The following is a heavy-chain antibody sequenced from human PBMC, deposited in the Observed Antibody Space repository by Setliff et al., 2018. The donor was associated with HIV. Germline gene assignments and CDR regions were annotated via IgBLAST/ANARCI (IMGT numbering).Heavy chain of an antibody. CDR3: ARPYDSLYG. D-gene: IGHD3-22*01. V-gene: IGHV4-59*08. CDR2: IYHSGST. Sequence: SETLSLTCTVPGGSINDQYFSWIRQPPGKGLEWIGNIYHSGSTYYNPSLKSRVTISVDTSKNQFSLKLSSVTAADTAVYYCARPYDSLYGWGQGVLVTVSS. CDR1: GGSINDQY. J-gene: IGHJ4*02.